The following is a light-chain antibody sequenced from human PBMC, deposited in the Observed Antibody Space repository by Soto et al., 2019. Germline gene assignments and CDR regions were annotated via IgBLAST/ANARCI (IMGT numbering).Light chain of an antibody. V-gene: IGKV1-39*01. J-gene: IGKJ1*01. CDR3: QQSYSSPET. Sequence: DIQMTQSPSSLSASVGDRVTITCRASQSISNYLNWYQQKPGKAPKLLIYAASSLQGGVPPRLSGSGSGTDVTLTSSSLQPEEFATYYCQQSYSSPETFGQGTKVEV. CDR1: QSISNY. CDR2: AAS.